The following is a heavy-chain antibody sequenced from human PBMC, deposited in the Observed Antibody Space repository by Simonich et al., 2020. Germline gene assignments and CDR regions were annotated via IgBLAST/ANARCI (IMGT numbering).Heavy chain of an antibody. CDR3: ARGALTGDYYYMDV. V-gene: IGHV1-2*02. CDR2: INPNSGGT. J-gene: IGHJ6*03. Sequence: QVQLVQSGAEVKKPGASVKVSCKASGYTFTGYYMHWVRQAPGQGLDWMGAINPNSGGTNYAQQFQGRVTMTRDTSISTAYMELSRLRSDDTAVYYCARGALTGDYYYMDVWGKGTTVTVSS. CDR1: GYTFTGYY. D-gene: IGHD7-27*01.